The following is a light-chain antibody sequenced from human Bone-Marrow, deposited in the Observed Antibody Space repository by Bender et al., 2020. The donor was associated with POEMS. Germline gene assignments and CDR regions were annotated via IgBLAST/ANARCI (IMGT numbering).Light chain of an antibody. V-gene: IGLV1-36*01. CDR3: ATWDDTLDGVI. J-gene: IGLJ2*01. Sequence: QSALTQPPSLSEAPRQRVTISCSGSSSNIGNHGVNWYQQLPGEAPKLLIYYDDRLPSGVSDRFSGSKSGTSASLAISGLQSEDEADYYCATWDDTLDGVIFGGGTKLTVL. CDR1: SSNIGNHG. CDR2: YDD.